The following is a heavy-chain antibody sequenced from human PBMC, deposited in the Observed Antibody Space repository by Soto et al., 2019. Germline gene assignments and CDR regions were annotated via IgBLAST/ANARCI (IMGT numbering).Heavy chain of an antibody. CDR1: GGSFTSNNW. Sequence: SETLSLTCAVSGGSFTSNNWWTWVRQPPGQGLEWIGEIYRTGSTNYNPSLKSRVTISLDKSENQFSLKVTSLTAADTAVYYGASRDPGTSVDYWGQGTLVTVSS. D-gene: IGHD1-7*01. CDR2: IYRTGST. CDR3: ASRDPGTSVDY. J-gene: IGHJ4*02. V-gene: IGHV4-4*02.